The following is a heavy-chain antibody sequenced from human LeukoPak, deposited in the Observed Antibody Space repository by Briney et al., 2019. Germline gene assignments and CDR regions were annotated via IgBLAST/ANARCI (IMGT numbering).Heavy chain of an antibody. Sequence: PSGTLSLTCAVSGGSISSSNWWSWVRQPPGKGLEWIGYIYYSGSTNYNPSLKSRVTISVDTSKNQFSLKLSSVTAADTAVYYCAINGDYFDYWGQGTLVTVSS. CDR3: AINGDYFDY. D-gene: IGHD4-17*01. V-gene: IGHV4-4*02. CDR2: IYYSGST. J-gene: IGHJ4*02. CDR1: GGSISSSNW.